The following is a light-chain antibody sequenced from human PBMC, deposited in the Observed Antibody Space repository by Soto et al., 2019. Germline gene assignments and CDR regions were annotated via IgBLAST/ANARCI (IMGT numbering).Light chain of an antibody. CDR1: QTVLDSSNNRDY. J-gene: IGKJ1*01. CDR3: QQDYNSPRT. CDR2: WAS. Sequence: DILLTQSPHSLAGSLGGTATINCKLSQTVLDSSNNRDYLTWYQQKPGQPPKLLIYWASTREIGVPDRFSGSGSGTDFTLTISSLQAGDVGVYYCQQDYNSPRTFGHGTKVDIK. V-gene: IGKV4-1*01.